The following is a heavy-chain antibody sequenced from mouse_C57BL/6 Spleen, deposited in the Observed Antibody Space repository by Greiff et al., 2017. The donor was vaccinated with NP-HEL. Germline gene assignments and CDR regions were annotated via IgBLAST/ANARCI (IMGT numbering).Heavy chain of an antibody. CDR2: INPSNGGN. D-gene: IGHD2-3*01. CDR3: ARDGPGWVFDD. Sequence: VQLQQSGTELVKPGASVKLSCKASGYTFTSYWMHWVKQRPGQGLEWIGNINPSNGGNIYNEKFKSKATLTADTSSSTAYMQLRSLTSEDSAVYYCARDGPGWVFDDWGQGTTLTVSS. CDR1: GYTFTSYW. V-gene: IGHV1-53*01. J-gene: IGHJ2*01.